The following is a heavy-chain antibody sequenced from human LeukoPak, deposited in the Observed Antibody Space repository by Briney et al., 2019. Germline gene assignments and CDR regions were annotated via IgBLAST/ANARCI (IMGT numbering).Heavy chain of an antibody. CDR2: INHSGST. CDR1: GGSFSGYY. V-gene: IGHV4-34*01. D-gene: IGHD3-10*01. Sequence: SETLSLTCAVYGGSFSGYYWSWIRQPPGKGLEWIAEINHSGSTTYNPSPTSRATISVHTSKTQFSLKLSSVTAAETAVYYCARERLKGYYGSGCYYCWGQGTLVTVSS. J-gene: IGHJ4*02. CDR3: ARERLKGYYGSGCYYC.